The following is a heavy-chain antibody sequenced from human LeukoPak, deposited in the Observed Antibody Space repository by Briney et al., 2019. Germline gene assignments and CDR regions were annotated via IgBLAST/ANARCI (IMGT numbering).Heavy chain of an antibody. V-gene: IGHV3-33*01. CDR3: AREIQHGSGSSLDD. J-gene: IGHJ4*02. D-gene: IGHD3-10*01. CDR1: GFTFSSYG. CDR2: IWYDGSDK. Sequence: GGSLRLSCAASGFTFSSYGMHWVRQAPGKGLEWVAVIWYDGSDKYYADSVKGRFTISRDNSKSTLYLQMNSLRAEDTALYYCAREIQHGSGSSLDDWGQGTLVAVSS.